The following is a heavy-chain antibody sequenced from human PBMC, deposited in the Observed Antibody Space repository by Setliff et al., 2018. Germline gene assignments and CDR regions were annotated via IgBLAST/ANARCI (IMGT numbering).Heavy chain of an antibody. CDR1: GESFDTYY. CDR3: RQAVVGRDVFDI. CDR2: INQSGSG. Sequence: SETLSLTCNVYGESFDTYYWSWIRQPPGKGLEWFGEINQSGSGDYNPSFKGRVTMSVDTSKKQFSLTLSSVTAADTALYYCRQAVVGRDVFDIWGQGTVVTVSS. V-gene: IGHV4-34*01. D-gene: IGHD1-1*01. J-gene: IGHJ3*02.